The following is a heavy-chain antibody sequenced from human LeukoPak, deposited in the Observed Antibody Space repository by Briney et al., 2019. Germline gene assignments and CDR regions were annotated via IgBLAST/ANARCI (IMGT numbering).Heavy chain of an antibody. CDR2: INHSGST. Sequence: SETLSLTCAVYGGSFSGYYWSWIRQPPGKGLEWIGEINHSGSTNYNPSLKSRVTISVDTSKNQFSLKLSSVTAADTAVYYCARGRHSSGWYMGSQNWGQGTLVTVSS. D-gene: IGHD6-19*01. J-gene: IGHJ4*01. V-gene: IGHV4-34*01. CDR1: GGSFSGYY. CDR3: ARGRHSSGWYMGSQN.